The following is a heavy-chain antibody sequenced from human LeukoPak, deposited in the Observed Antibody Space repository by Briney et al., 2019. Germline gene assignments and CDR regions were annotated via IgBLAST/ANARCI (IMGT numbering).Heavy chain of an antibody. CDR3: ARAAYYYGSGSQGKYYFDY. CDR1: GGSISSGGYS. CDR2: IYHSGST. Sequence: PSETLSLTCAVSGGSISSGGYSWSWIRQPPGKGLEWIGYIYHSGSTYYNPSLKSRVTISVDRSKNQFSLKVSSVTAADTAVYYCARAAYYYGSGSQGKYYFDYWGQGTLVTVSS. D-gene: IGHD3-10*01. J-gene: IGHJ4*02. V-gene: IGHV4-30-2*01.